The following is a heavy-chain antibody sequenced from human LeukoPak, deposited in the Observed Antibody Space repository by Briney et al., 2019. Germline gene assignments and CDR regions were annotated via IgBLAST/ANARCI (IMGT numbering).Heavy chain of an antibody. J-gene: IGHJ4*02. D-gene: IGHD4-17*01. V-gene: IGHV4-39*07. Sequence: SETLSLTCTVSGGSISSSSYYWGRIRQPPGKGLEWIGSIYYSGSTYYNPSLKSRVTISVDTSKNQFSLKLSSVTAADTAVYYCASLPRQITVTTLYFDYWGQGTLVTVSS. CDR1: GGSISSSSYY. CDR2: IYYSGST. CDR3: ASLPRQITVTTLYFDY.